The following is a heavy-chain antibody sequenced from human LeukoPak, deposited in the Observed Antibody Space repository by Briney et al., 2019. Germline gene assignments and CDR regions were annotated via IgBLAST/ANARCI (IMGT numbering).Heavy chain of an antibody. Sequence: PKASVKVSCKASGYNFISYAMHRVRQAPGQRLEWMGWIHTDNGDTKYSHYFLGRVTIARDTSANTAYMEFSSLRSEDTAVYYCARDRVVGLAPFDPWGQGTLVTVSS. CDR3: ARDRVVGLAPFDP. V-gene: IGHV1-3*04. D-gene: IGHD2-15*01. CDR2: IHTDNGDT. CDR1: GYNFISYA. J-gene: IGHJ5*02.